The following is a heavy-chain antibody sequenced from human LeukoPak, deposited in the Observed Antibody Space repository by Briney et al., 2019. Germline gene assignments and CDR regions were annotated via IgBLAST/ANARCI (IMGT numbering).Heavy chain of an antibody. D-gene: IGHD6-13*01. CDR3: VRGAYSSSWLNFDY. V-gene: IGHV3-30*02. CDR1: GFTFSSYG. J-gene: IGHJ4*02. Sequence: GGSLRLSCAASGFTFSSYGMHWVRQAPGKGLEWVAFIRYDGSNKYYADSVKGRFTISRDNSKKTLYLQMNSLRAEDTAVYYCVRGAYSSSWLNFDYWGQGTLVTVSS. CDR2: IRYDGSNK.